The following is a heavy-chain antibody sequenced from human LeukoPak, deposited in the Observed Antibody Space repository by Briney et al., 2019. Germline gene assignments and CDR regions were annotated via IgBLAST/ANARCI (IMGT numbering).Heavy chain of an antibody. J-gene: IGHJ4*02. D-gene: IGHD6-13*01. V-gene: IGHV1-46*01. Sequence: ASVKVSCKASGGTFSSYAISWVRQAPGQGLEWMGIINPSGGSTSYAQKFQGRVTMTRDTSTSTVYMELSSLRSEDTAVYYCARFSLPPRSRRQQLVEDFDYWGQGTLVTVSS. CDR1: GGTFSSYA. CDR2: INPSGGST. CDR3: ARFSLPPRSRRQQLVEDFDY.